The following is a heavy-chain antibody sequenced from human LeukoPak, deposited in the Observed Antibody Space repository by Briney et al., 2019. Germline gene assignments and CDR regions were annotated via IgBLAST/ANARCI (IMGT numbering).Heavy chain of an antibody. D-gene: IGHD2/OR15-2a*01. CDR1: GGSFSGYY. V-gene: IGHV4-34*01. CDR3: ARGILVTVYAAFDN. CDR2: IIHTGRT. Sequence: SETLSLTCGVYGGSFSGYYWTWIRQFPGMGLEWIGEIIHTGRTNYNPSLTSRVSLSVDTSKNQFSLELSSVTAADTAVYYCARGILVTVYAAFDNWGQGTLVTVSS. J-gene: IGHJ4*02.